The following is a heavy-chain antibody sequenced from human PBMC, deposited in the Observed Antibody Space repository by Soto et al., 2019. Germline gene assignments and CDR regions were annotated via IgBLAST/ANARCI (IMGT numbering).Heavy chain of an antibody. V-gene: IGHV1-69*06. CDR2: IIPIFGTA. J-gene: IGHJ6*02. Sequence: QVQLVQSGAEVKKPGSSVTVSCKASGGTFSSYAISWVRQAPGQGLEWMGGIIPIFGTANYAQKFQGRVTITADKSTSTGYMELSSLSSEDTAVYYCASPTREWLPPARDYYYGMDVWGQGTTVTVSS. CDR1: GGTFSSYA. CDR3: ASPTREWLPPARDYYYGMDV. D-gene: IGHD3-3*01.